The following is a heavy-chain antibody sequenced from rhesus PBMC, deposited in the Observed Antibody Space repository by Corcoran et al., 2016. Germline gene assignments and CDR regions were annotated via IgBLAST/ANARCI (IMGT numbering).Heavy chain of an antibody. D-gene: IGHD6-43*01. Sequence: QVQLQESGPAVVKPSETLSLTCAVSGGSISSSNWWSWIRQSPRKGLEWIGGIYGSGGNTEYNPSLKCRVTISIDKSKNQLSLKLSSVTAADTAVYYCAREGWQQLIHYWGQGVLVTVSS. V-gene: IGHV4-93*01. J-gene: IGHJ4*01. CDR1: GGSISSSNW. CDR2: IYGSGGNT. CDR3: AREGWQQLIHY.